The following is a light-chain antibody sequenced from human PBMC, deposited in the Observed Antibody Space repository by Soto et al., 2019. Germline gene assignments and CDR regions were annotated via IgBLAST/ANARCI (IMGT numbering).Light chain of an antibody. CDR3: QQRSNWPLT. Sequence: DIQMTQSPSSVSASVGDRVTITCRASQSISNWLAWYQQKPGKAPNLLIYKASSLKSGVPSRFSGSGSGTEFTLTISSLQPDDFAVYYCQQRSNWPLTFGGGTKVDIK. CDR2: KAS. V-gene: IGKV1-5*03. CDR1: QSISNW. J-gene: IGKJ4*01.